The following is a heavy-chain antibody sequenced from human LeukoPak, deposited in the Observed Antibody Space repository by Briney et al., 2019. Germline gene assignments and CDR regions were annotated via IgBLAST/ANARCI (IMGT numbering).Heavy chain of an antibody. J-gene: IGHJ4*02. CDR3: ARGGGGYGTVDY. Sequence: SETLSLTCAVYGGSFSGYYWSWIRQPPGKGLEWIGEINHSGGTNYNPSLKSRVTISVDTSKNQFSLKLSSVTAADTAVYYCARGGGGYGTVDYWGQGTLVTVSS. CDR2: INHSGGT. D-gene: IGHD6-25*01. CDR1: GGSFSGYY. V-gene: IGHV4-34*01.